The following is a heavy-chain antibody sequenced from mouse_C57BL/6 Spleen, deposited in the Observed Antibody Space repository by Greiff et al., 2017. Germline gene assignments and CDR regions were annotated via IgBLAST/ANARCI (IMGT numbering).Heavy chain of an antibody. D-gene: IGHD4-1*01. V-gene: IGHV1-50*01. Sequence: VQLQQPGAELVKPGASVKLSCKASGYTFTSYWMQWVKQRPGQGLEWIGEIDPSDRYTNYNQKFKGKATLTVDTSSSTAYMQLSSLTSEDSAVYYCARWEDGGFDYWGQGTTLTVSS. CDR2: IDPSDRYT. CDR3: ARWEDGGFDY. J-gene: IGHJ2*01. CDR1: GYTFTSYW.